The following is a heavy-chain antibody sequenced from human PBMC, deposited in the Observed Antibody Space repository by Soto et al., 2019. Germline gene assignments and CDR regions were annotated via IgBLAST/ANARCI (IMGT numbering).Heavy chain of an antibody. CDR1: GGSISSYY. J-gene: IGHJ4*02. CDR3: ARRYGSAIDY. CDR2: IYYSGST. D-gene: IGHD1-26*01. Sequence: PSDTLSLTCTVSGGSISSYYWSWIRQPPGKGLEWIGYIYYSGSTNYNPSLKSRVTISVDTSKNQFSLKLSSVTAADTDVYYCARRYGSAIDYWGQGTLVNVSS. V-gene: IGHV4-59*08.